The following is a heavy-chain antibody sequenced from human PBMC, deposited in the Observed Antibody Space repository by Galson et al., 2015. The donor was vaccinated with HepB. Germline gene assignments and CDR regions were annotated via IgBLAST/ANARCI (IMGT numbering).Heavy chain of an antibody. CDR3: AREERYFES. V-gene: IGHV3-48*04. CDR2: ISSTGYTI. CDR1: EFIFSDYS. Sequence: SLRLSCAASEFIFSDYSMNWVRQGPGKGLEWISYISSTGYTIYYADSVEGRFTVSRDNAKNSLYLQMNSLRAEDTAVYYCAREERYFESWGQGTLVTVSS. J-gene: IGHJ4*02. D-gene: IGHD5-24*01.